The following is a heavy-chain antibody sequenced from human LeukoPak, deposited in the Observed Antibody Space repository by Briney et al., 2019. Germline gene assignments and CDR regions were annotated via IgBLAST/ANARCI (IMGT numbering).Heavy chain of an antibody. D-gene: IGHD3-3*01. J-gene: IGHJ6*02. CDR2: MSGTGGTS. CDR3: AKWVPRSLESIYGMDV. Sequence: GGSLRLSCAASGFKFSDYAMNWVRQAPGKGLEWVSGMSGTGGTSYYADSAKGRFTISRDNSKSTLDLQMNSLRAEDTAVYCCAKWVPRSLESIYGMDVWGQGTTVIVSS. CDR1: GFKFSDYA. V-gene: IGHV3-23*01.